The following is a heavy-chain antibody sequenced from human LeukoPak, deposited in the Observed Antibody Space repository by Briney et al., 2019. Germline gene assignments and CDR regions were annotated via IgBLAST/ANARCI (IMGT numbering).Heavy chain of an antibody. J-gene: IGHJ4*02. CDR2: ISAYNGNT. CDR1: GYTFTSYG. D-gene: IGHD3-10*01. CDR3: ARAGNYYALTQVPIDY. V-gene: IGHV1-18*01. Sequence: ASVKVSCKASGYTFTSYGISWVRQAPGQGLEWMGWISAYNGNTNYAQKLQGRVTMTTDTSTSTAYMELRSLRSDDTAVYYCARAGNYYALTQVPIDYWGQGTLVTVSS.